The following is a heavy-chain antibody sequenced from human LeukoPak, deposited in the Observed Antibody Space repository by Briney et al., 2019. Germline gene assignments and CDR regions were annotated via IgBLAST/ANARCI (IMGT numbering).Heavy chain of an antibody. D-gene: IGHD6-13*01. CDR2: ISTSSTTI. Sequence: GGSLRLSCAASGFTFSSYRMNWVRQAPGKGLEWLSYISTSSTTIYYADSVKGRFTISRDNAKNSLYLQMNGLRAEDTAVYYCAKAEGAAAGMLPYWGQGTLVTVSS. V-gene: IGHV3-48*01. J-gene: IGHJ4*02. CDR1: GFTFSSYR. CDR3: AKAEGAAAGMLPY.